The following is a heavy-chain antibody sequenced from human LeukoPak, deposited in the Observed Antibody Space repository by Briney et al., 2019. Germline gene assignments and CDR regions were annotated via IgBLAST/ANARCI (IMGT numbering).Heavy chain of an antibody. Sequence: SETLSLTCAVYGGSSSGYYWSWIRQPPGKGLEWIGEINHSGSTNYNPSLKSRVTISVDTSKNQFSLKLSSVTAADTAVYYCARDHSSSWYSLPGYWGQGTLVTVSS. D-gene: IGHD6-13*01. CDR3: ARDHSSSWYSLPGY. CDR1: GGSSSGYY. CDR2: INHSGST. V-gene: IGHV4-34*01. J-gene: IGHJ4*02.